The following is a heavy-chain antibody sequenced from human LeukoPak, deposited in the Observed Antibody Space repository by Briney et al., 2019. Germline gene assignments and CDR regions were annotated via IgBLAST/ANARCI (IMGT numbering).Heavy chain of an antibody. J-gene: IGHJ5*02. CDR3: ARWSGFLYNWFDP. V-gene: IGHV4-39*01. CDR1: GASISVSSYY. D-gene: IGHD3-3*01. CDR2: ISYSGST. Sequence: SETRSLTCTVSGASISVSSYYCGWIRQPPGKGLEWIGSISYSGSTHYNPSLKSRVTISVDTSNNQFSLKLSSVTAADTAVYYCARWSGFLYNWFDPWGQGTLVTVSS.